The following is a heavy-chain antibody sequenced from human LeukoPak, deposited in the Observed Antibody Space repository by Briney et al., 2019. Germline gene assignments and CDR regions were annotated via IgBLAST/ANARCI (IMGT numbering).Heavy chain of an antibody. J-gene: IGHJ3*02. CDR2: ISGSGGST. CDR1: GFTFNNYG. Sequence: GGSLRLSCAASGFTFNNYGMSWVRQAPGKGLEWVSAISGSGGSTYYADSVKGRFTISRDNSKNTLYLQMNSLRAEDMAVYYCAKGRVWGSYRYPPDAFDIWGQGTMVTVSS. V-gene: IGHV3-23*01. D-gene: IGHD3-16*02. CDR3: AKGRVWGSYRYPPDAFDI.